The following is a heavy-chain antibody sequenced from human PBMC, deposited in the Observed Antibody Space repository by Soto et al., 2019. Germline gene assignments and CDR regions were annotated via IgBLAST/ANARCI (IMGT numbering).Heavy chain of an antibody. Sequence: ASVKVSCKASGYTFIEYDIHWVRQAPGQGLEWMGCINPHSGDTNSPPKFQARVTMTRDTSNSTAYMELKRLYSNDTAVYHCARSGYPGSYHRAAFWGEGTLVTVSS. V-gene: IGHV1-2*02. J-gene: IGHJ4*02. CDR3: ARSGYPGSYHRAAF. CDR2: INPHSGDT. D-gene: IGHD3-10*01. CDR1: GYTFIEYD.